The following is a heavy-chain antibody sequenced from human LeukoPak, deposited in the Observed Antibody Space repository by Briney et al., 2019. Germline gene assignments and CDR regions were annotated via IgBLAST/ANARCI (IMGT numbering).Heavy chain of an antibody. V-gene: IGHV3-30*18. CDR2: ISNDGTKK. D-gene: IGHD6-13*01. CDR1: GFTFSNYD. Sequence: GGSLRLSCAASGFTFSNYDIHWVRQAPGKGLEWVAVISNDGTKKDYVDSVRGRFTISRDNSKNTLYLQMNSLRVQDTAVRYCAKVPAAYSASWYTGGMDVWGQGTTVTVSS. CDR3: AKVPAAYSASWYTGGMDV. J-gene: IGHJ6*02.